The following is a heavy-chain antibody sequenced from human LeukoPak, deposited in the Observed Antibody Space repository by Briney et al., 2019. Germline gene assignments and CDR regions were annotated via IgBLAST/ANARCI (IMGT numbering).Heavy chain of an antibody. D-gene: IGHD2-2*02. Sequence: PGTSLRLSCTASGYTFSDYGMHWVRQAPGKGLEWLSVISYSGVVKFYADSVKGRFTISRDNSKNTLYLQMNSLRAEDTAVYYCARGLYGDYTDYWGQGTLVTVSS. V-gene: IGHV3-33*08. CDR1: GYTFSDYG. CDR3: ARGLYGDYTDY. J-gene: IGHJ4*02. CDR2: ISYSGVVK.